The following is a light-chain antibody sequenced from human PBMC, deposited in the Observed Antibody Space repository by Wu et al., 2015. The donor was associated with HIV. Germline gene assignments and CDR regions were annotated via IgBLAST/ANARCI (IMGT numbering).Light chain of an antibody. V-gene: IGKV1-27*01. Sequence: DIQLTQSPSSLSASVGDRVTITCRASQGISNFLAWYQQKPGVPSRFSGSGSGTDFTLTISSLQPEDVATYYCQQYYTYPFTFGPGTKVDLK. CDR1: QGISNF. J-gene: IGKJ3*01. CDR3: QQYYTYPFT.